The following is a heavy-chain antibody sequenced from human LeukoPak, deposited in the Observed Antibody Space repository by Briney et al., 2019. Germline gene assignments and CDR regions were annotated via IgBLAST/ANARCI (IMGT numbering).Heavy chain of an antibody. D-gene: IGHD3-10*01. CDR1: GGFFNGYH. CDR3: ARRSGSGSYYFLNWFDP. V-gene: IGHV4-59*12. J-gene: IGHJ5*02. CDR2: IYYSGST. Sequence: PSETLSLTCTVSGGFFNGYHWSWIRQPPGKGLEWIAYIYYSGSTNYNPSLKSRVTISVDTYKNQFPLKLSSVTAADTAVYYCARRSGSGSYYFLNWFDPWGQGTLVTVSS.